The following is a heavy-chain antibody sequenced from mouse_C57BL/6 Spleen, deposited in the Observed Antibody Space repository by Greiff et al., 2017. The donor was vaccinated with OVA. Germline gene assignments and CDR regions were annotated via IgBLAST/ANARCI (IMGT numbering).Heavy chain of an antibody. CDR3: DRSLYSDYDY. D-gene: IGHD2-13*01. V-gene: IGHV1-69*01. CDR1: GYTFTGYW. Sequence: VQLQQSGAELVMPGASVTLSCKASGYTFTGYWMHWVKQRPGQGLEWIGEIDPADSYTNYNQKFKGKSTLTVDKSSSTAYMQLSSLTSEDPAVDYYDRSLYSDYDYWGQGTTLTVSS. CDR2: IDPADSYT. J-gene: IGHJ2*01.